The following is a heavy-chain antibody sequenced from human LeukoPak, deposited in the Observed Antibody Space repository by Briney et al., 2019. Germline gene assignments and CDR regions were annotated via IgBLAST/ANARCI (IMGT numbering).Heavy chain of an antibody. J-gene: IGHJ4*02. CDR2: ISSSSSYI. Sequence: GSLRLSCAASGFTFSSYSMNWVRQAPGKGLEWVSSISSSSSYIYYADSVKGRFTISRDNAKNSLYLQMNSLRAEDTAVYYCARDLVVIRAFDYWGQGTLVTVSS. CDR1: GFTFSSYS. D-gene: IGHD3-22*01. V-gene: IGHV3-21*01. CDR3: ARDLVVIRAFDY.